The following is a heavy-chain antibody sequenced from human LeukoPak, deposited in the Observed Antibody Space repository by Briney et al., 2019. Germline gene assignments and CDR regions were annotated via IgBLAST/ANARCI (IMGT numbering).Heavy chain of an antibody. D-gene: IGHD3-3*01. CDR1: GGSFSGYY. Sequence: PSETLSLTCAVYGGSFSGYYWSWIRQPPGKGLEWIGEINHSGSTNYNPSLKSRVTISVDTSKNQFSLKLSSVTAADTAVYYCARGLRYYDFWSGYYHRGPNFDYWGQGTLVTVSS. CDR3: ARGLRYYDFWSGYYHRGPNFDY. J-gene: IGHJ4*02. CDR2: INHSGST. V-gene: IGHV4-34*01.